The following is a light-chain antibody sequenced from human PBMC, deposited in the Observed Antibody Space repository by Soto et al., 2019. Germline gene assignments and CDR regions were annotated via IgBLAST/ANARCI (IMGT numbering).Light chain of an antibody. J-gene: IGKJ3*01. Sequence: DVPMTQSPSSVSASVGDRVTITCRASQGIRRWLAWYQQKPGKAPKHLIYAASSLQSGVPSRFSGSGSGTDFTLTISSLQPEDVAIYYCQQANSFPFTFGPGTKVDIK. CDR2: AAS. V-gene: IGKV1-12*01. CDR3: QQANSFPFT. CDR1: QGIRRW.